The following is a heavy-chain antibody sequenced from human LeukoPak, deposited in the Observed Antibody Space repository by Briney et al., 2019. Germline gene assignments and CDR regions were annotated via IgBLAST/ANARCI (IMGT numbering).Heavy chain of an antibody. V-gene: IGHV4-59*08. D-gene: IGHD3-16*02. CDR3: ARMARGYVWGSYRYASQFDY. CDR2: IYYSGST. J-gene: IGHJ4*02. Sequence: SETLSLTCTVSGGSISSYYWSWSRQPPGKGLEGMGYIYYSGSTNYNPSPKSRVTISVDTSKNQFSLKLSSVTAADTAVYYCARMARGYVWGSYRYASQFDYWGQGTLVTVSS. CDR1: GGSISSYY.